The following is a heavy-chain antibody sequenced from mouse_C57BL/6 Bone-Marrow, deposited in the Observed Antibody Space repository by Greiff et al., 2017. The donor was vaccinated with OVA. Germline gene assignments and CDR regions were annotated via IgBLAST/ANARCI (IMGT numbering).Heavy chain of an antibody. CDR3: APYYYGFAY. J-gene: IGHJ3*01. CDR2: IDPSDSYT. CDR1: GYTFTSYW. V-gene: IGHV1-69*01. Sequence: QVQLQQPGAELVMPGASVKLSCKASGYTFTSYWMHWVKQRPGQGLEWIGEIDPSDSYTNYNQKFKGKSTLTVDKSSSTAYMQLSSLTSEDSAVYYCAPYYYGFAYWGQGTLVTVSA. D-gene: IGHD1-1*01.